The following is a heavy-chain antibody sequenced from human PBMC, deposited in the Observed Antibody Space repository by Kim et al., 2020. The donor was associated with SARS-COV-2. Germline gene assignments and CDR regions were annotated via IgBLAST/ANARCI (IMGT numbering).Heavy chain of an antibody. J-gene: IGHJ4*02. CDR2: ISGSDGST. CDR3: AKGDCSSSSCYTTDY. CDR1: GFTFSSYA. Sequence: GGSLRLSCAASGFTFSSYAMSWVRQAPGKGLEWVSTISGSDGSTYYADSVKGRFTISRDNSKNTLYLQMNSLRAEDTAVYYCAKGDCSSSSCYTTDYWGRGTLVTVSS. D-gene: IGHD2-2*02. V-gene: IGHV3-23*01.